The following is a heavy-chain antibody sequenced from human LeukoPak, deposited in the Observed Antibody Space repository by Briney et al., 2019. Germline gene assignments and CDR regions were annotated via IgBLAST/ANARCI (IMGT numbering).Heavy chain of an antibody. V-gene: IGHV7-4-1*02. D-gene: IGHD6-19*01. Sequence: VASVKVSCKASGYTFTSYAMNWVRQAPGQGLEWMGWINTNTGNPTYAQGFTGRFVFSLDTSVSTAYLQISSLKAEDIAVYYCARDPIHYGIAVAGIDYWGQGTLVTVSS. CDR1: GYTFTSYA. CDR2: INTNTGNP. J-gene: IGHJ4*02. CDR3: ARDPIHYGIAVAGIDY.